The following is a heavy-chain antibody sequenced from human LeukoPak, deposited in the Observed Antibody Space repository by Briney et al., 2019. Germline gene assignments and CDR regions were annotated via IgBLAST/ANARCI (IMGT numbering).Heavy chain of an antibody. D-gene: IGHD3-3*01. CDR3: ARGGADDFWSGYYPNWFDP. V-gene: IGHV4-61*08. CDR2: IYYSGST. J-gene: IGHJ5*02. CDR1: GGSISSGGYS. Sequence: PSQTLSLTCAVSGGSISSGGYSWSWIRQPPGKGLEWIGYIYYSGSTNYNPSLKSRVTISVDTSKNQFSLKLSSVTAADTAVYYCARGGADDFWSGYYPNWFDPWGQGTLVTVSS.